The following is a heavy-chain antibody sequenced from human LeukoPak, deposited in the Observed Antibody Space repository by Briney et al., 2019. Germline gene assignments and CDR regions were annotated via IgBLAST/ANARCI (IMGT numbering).Heavy chain of an antibody. CDR3: ARAGVATISPFDY. D-gene: IGHD5-12*01. CDR2: ISSNGGST. CDR1: GFTFSSYA. J-gene: IGHJ4*02. V-gene: IGHV3-64*01. Sequence: GGSLRRSCAASGFTFSSYAMHWVRQAPGKGLEYVSAISSNGGSTYYANSVKGRFTISRDNSKNTLYLQMGSLKAEDMAVYYCARAGVATISPFDYWGQGTLVTVSS.